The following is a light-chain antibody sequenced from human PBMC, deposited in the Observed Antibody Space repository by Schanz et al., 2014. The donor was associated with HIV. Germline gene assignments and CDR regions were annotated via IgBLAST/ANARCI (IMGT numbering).Light chain of an antibody. CDR3: SSYTSSSSVV. CDR1: SSDVGGYNY. Sequence: QSALTQPPSASGSPGQSVTISCTGTSSDVGGYNYVSWYQQHPGQAPKLLIYDVTYRPSGISNRFSGSKSGYTASLTISGLQADDEADYYCSSYTSSSSVVFGGGTKLT. CDR2: DVT. J-gene: IGLJ2*01. V-gene: IGLV2-14*03.